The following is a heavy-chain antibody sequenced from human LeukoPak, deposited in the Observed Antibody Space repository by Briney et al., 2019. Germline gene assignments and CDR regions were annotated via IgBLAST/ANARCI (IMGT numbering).Heavy chain of an antibody. CDR1: GYTFTNFG. CDR3: ARSVVPAAMGDYMDV. J-gene: IGHJ6*03. CDR2: ISAYNGNT. D-gene: IGHD2-2*01. Sequence: GASVKVSCKAFGYTFTNFGVSWVRQAPGQGLEWMGWISAYNGNTNYAQKLQGRVTMTTDTSTSTAYMELRSLRSVDTAVYYCARSVVPAAMGDYMDVWGKGTTVTVSS. V-gene: IGHV1-18*01.